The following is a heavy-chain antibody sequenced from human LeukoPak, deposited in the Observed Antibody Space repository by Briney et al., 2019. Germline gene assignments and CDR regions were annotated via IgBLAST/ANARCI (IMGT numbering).Heavy chain of an antibody. D-gene: IGHD4-23*01. V-gene: IGHV3-23*01. Sequence: GGSLRLSCVASGFTFSSHAMSWVRQAPGKGLEWVSLISGSGGSTDYADSVKGRFTISRDNSKNTLYLQMNSLRAEDTAVYYCAKEIYGGDHYFDYWGQGTLVTVSS. J-gene: IGHJ4*02. CDR2: ISGSGGST. CDR1: GFTFSSHA. CDR3: AKEIYGGDHYFDY.